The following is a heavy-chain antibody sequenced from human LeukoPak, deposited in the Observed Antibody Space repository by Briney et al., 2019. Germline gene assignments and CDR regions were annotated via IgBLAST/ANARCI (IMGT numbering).Heavy chain of an antibody. J-gene: IGHJ4*02. Sequence: GGSLRLSCAASGFTFDNYAMHWVRQAPGRGLEWVSGIAWNVGNTGFGDSVKGRFTISRDNAENPLYLQMNTLTPEDTAFYFCAKDMNSYGSGSSYNPWGPFDSWGQGTLVTVSS. D-gene: IGHD3-10*01. CDR2: IAWNVGNT. CDR1: GFTFDNYA. V-gene: IGHV3-9*01. CDR3: AKDMNSYGSGSSYNPWGPFDS.